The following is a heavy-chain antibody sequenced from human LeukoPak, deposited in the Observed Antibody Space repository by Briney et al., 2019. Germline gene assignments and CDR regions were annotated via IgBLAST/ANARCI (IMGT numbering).Heavy chain of an antibody. D-gene: IGHD6-13*01. Sequence: GGSLRLSCAASGFTLSDHYIDWVRQAPGKGLEWVGRIGNKVNSYTTEYAASVKGRFTISGDDSGNSLYLQMNSLKTEDTAVYYCTRGYSRISIYAFDIWGPGTMVTVSS. CDR1: GFTLSDHY. J-gene: IGHJ3*02. CDR2: IGNKVNSYTT. V-gene: IGHV3-72*01. CDR3: TRGYSRISIYAFDI.